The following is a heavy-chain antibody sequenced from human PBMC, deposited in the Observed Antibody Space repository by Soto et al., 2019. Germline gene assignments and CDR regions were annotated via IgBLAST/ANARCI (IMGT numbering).Heavy chain of an antibody. CDR2: IYYSGST. J-gene: IGHJ5*02. CDR3: ARGSFSSTSSWFDP. D-gene: IGHD6-6*01. V-gene: IGHV4-31*03. CDR1: GGSITSGAYY. Sequence: LSLTCTVSGGSITSGAYYWTWIRQPPGKGLEWIGYIYYSGSTYYNPSLQSRLTISVDTSKNQFSLKLNSVTAADTAVYYCARGSFSSTSSWFDPWGQGTLVTVSS.